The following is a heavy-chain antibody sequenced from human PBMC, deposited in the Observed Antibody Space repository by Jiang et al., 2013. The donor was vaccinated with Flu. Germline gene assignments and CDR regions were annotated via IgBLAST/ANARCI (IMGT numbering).Heavy chain of an antibody. Sequence: INHIGSTNYNPSLKSRVTISVDTSKNQFSLKLRSVTAADTAVYYCARIPAYCGGDCYSYYFDYWGQGKPGHRLL. J-gene: IGHJ4*02. CDR2: INHIGST. D-gene: IGHD2-21*01. V-gene: IGHV4-34*01. CDR3: ARIPAYCGGDCYSYYFDY.